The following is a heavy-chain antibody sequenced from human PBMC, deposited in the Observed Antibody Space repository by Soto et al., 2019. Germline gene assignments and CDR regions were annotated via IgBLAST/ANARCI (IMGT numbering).Heavy chain of an antibody. D-gene: IGHD3-16*01. Sequence: EVQLVESGGGLVQPGGSLRLSCAASGFTFRNYGMNWVRQAPGKGLEWVSYISSSSSNTINYADSVKGRFTISRDNAKNALYLQMNSRRAEDTALYYCARDLWDDLAGGESDYWGQGTLVTVSS. CDR2: ISSSSSNTI. V-gene: IGHV3-48*01. CDR1: GFTFRNYG. J-gene: IGHJ4*02. CDR3: ARDLWDDLAGGESDY.